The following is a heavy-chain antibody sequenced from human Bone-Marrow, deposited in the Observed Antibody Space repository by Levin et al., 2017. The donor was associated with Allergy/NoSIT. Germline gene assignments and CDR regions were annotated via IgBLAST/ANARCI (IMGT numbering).Heavy chain of an antibody. Sequence: GESLKISCAASGFTFSSYAMSWVRQAPGKGLEWVSAISGSGGSTYYADSVKGRFTISRDNSKNTLYLQMNSLRAEDTAVYYCAKPNRDGYKNFDYWGQGTLVTVSS. CDR2: ISGSGGST. CDR3: AKPNRDGYKNFDY. V-gene: IGHV3-23*01. J-gene: IGHJ4*02. CDR1: GFTFSSYA. D-gene: IGHD5-24*01.